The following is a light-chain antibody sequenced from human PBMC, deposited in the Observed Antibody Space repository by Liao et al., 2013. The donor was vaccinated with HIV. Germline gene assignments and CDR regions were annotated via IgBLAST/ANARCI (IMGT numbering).Light chain of an antibody. CDR3: QTWDRTTYV. Sequence: SYEVTQPPSVSVSPGQTATITCSGDKLGDKYVSWYQQKSGRSPVLVIYQDTKRPPGIPERFSGSNSGNTATLTISGTQAIDEADYYCQTWDRTTYVFGSGTKVTVL. CDR2: QDT. V-gene: IGLV3-1*01. CDR1: KLGDKY. J-gene: IGLJ1*01.